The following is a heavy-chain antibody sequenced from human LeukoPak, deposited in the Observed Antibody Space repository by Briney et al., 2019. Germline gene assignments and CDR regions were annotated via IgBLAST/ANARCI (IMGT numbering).Heavy chain of an antibody. CDR2: ISSSSSTI. Sequence: PGGSLRLSCAASGFTFSSYSMNWVRQAPGKGLEWVSYISSSSSTIYYADSVKGRFTISRDNAKNSMYLQMNSLRAEDTAVYYCARDLPYYYDSSGYSEYFQHWGQGTLVTVSS. CDR3: ARDLPYYYDSSGYSEYFQH. D-gene: IGHD3-22*01. V-gene: IGHV3-48*01. CDR1: GFTFSSYS. J-gene: IGHJ1*01.